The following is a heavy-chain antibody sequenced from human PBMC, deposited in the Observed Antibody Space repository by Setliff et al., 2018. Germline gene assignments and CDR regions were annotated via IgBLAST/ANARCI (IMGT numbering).Heavy chain of an antibody. D-gene: IGHD7-27*01. CDR3: ARRWETGDQDAYDI. CDR1: GYTFTTYG. Sequence: VASVKVSCKASGYTFTTYGISWVRQAPGQGLEWMGWIGARNVKTNYAQKFQDRVTMTTDTSTSTGYMELRSLTSDDTAVYYCARRWETGDQDAYDIWGQGTMVTVS. J-gene: IGHJ3*02. CDR2: IGARNVKT. V-gene: IGHV1-18*04.